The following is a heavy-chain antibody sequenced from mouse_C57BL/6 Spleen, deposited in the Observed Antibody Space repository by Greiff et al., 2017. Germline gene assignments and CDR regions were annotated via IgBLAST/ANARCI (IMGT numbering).Heavy chain of an antibody. CDR3: TRSPGGSSSWFAY. Sequence: QVQLKQSGAELVRPGASVTLSCKASGYTFTDYEMHWVKQTPVHGLEWIGAIDPETGGTAYNQKFKGKAILTADKSSSTAYMELRSLTSEDSAVYYCTRSPGGSSSWFAYWGQGTLVTVSA. V-gene: IGHV1-15*01. J-gene: IGHJ3*01. CDR2: IDPETGGT. D-gene: IGHD1-1*01. CDR1: GYTFTDYE.